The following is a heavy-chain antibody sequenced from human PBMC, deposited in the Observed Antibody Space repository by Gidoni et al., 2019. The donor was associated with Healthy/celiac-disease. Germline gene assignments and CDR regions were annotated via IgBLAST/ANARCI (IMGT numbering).Heavy chain of an antibody. J-gene: IGHJ4*02. CDR1: GFTFSSYS. CDR2: ISSSSSTI. CDR3: ARAYGGSEADY. Sequence: EVQLVESGGGLVQPGGSLRLSCAASGFTFSSYSMNWVRQAPGKGLEGVSYISSSSSTIYYADSVKGRFTISRDNAKNSLYLQMNSLRAEDTAVYYCARAYGGSEADYWGQGTLVTVSS. D-gene: IGHD2-15*01. V-gene: IGHV3-48*01.